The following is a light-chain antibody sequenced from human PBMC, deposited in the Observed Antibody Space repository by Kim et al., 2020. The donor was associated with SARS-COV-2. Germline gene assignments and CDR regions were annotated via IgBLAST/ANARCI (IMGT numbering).Light chain of an antibody. Sequence: QSARTQPASVSGSPGQSITISCTGTSSDVGGYNYVSWYQQHPGKAPKLMIYDVSNRPSGVSNRFSGSKSGNTASLTISGLQAEDEADYYCSSYTRSSTLVFGTGTKVTVL. CDR2: DVS. CDR1: SSDVGGYNY. CDR3: SSYTRSSTLV. J-gene: IGLJ1*01. V-gene: IGLV2-14*03.